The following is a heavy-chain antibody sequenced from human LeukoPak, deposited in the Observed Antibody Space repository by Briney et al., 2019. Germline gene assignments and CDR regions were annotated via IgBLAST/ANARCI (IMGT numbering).Heavy chain of an antibody. CDR3: ARAIRARYFDWLLPGWFDP. J-gene: IGHJ5*02. CDR2: IIPIFGTA. Sequence: SVKVSCKASGGTFSSYAISWVRQAPGQGLEWMGRIIPIFGTANYAQKLQGRVTMTTDTSTSTAYMELRSLRSDDTAVYYCARAIRARYFDWLLPGWFDPWGQGTLVTVSS. V-gene: IGHV1-69*05. CDR1: GGTFSSYA. D-gene: IGHD3-9*01.